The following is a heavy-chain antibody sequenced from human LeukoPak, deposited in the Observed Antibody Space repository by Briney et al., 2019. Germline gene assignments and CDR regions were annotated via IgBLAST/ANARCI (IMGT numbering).Heavy chain of an antibody. Sequence: GEPVKISCKASGTNYLIAWVRQMPGNGLEWLGIIYFGDSDTRYSPSFQGRLTISVDKSISTAYLQLSSLKASDTAIYFCGRHSYGLDYWGQGTLVTVSS. J-gene: IGHJ4*02. CDR2: IYFGDSDT. D-gene: IGHD2-8*01. CDR1: GTNYL. V-gene: IGHV5-51*01. CDR3: GRHSYGLDY.